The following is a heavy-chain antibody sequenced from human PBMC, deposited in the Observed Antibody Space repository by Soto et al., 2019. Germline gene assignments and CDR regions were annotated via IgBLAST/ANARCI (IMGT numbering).Heavy chain of an antibody. CDR1: GYTFTGYY. J-gene: IGHJ4*02. CDR3: ARGLGSGDY. V-gene: IGHV1-2*04. Sequence: EASVKVSCKASGYTFTGYYMHWVRQAPGQGLEWMGWINPNSGGTNYAQKFQGWVTITRDTSMSTAYMELSSLRSDDTAVYYCARGLGSGDYWGRGTLVTVSS. CDR2: INPNSGGT. D-gene: IGHD6-25*01.